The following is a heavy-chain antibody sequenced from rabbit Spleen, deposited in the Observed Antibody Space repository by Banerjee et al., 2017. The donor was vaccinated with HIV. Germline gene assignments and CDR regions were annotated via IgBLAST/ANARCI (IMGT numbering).Heavy chain of an antibody. CDR2: IASGSSGDT. J-gene: IGHJ4*01. CDR3: ATYVDYDGDFNL. V-gene: IGHV1S40*01. Sequence: QSLEESGGDLVKPGASLTLTCTASGFSFSSSDYMCWVRQAPGKGLEWIACIASGSSGDTYYANWAKGRFTISNPSSTTVTLQMTSLTAADTATYFCATYVDYDGDFNLWGQGTLVTVS. D-gene: IGHD2-1*01. CDR1: GFSFSSSDY.